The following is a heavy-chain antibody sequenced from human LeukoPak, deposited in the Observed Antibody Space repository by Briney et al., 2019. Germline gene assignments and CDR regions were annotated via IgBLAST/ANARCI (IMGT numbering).Heavy chain of an antibody. D-gene: IGHD3-9*01. V-gene: IGHV3-23*01. CDR2: ILGSGVTT. Sequence: GASQRLSCAASGFTFSNYAMSWVRQAPGKGLEWVSAILGSGVTTYYADSVKGRFTVSRDNSKSTLYLQMNTLRAEDTALYYCAKWGDYDVLTGYYVPDYWGQGTLVTVSS. CDR1: GFTFSNYA. J-gene: IGHJ4*02. CDR3: AKWGDYDVLTGYYVPDY.